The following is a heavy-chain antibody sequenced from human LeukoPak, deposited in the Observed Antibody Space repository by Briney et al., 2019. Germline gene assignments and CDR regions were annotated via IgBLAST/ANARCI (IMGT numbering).Heavy chain of an antibody. V-gene: IGHV1-2*02. D-gene: IGHD3-22*01. CDR2: INPNSGGT. J-gene: IGHJ4*02. CDR1: GYTFTGYY. Sequence: ALVKVSCKASGYTFTGYYMHWVRQAPGQGLKWMGWINPNSGGTNYAQKFQGRVTMTRDTSISTAYMELSRLRSDDTAVYYCARAEHYYYDSSGYYLFPFDYWGQGTLATVSS. CDR3: ARAEHYYYDSSGYYLFPFDY.